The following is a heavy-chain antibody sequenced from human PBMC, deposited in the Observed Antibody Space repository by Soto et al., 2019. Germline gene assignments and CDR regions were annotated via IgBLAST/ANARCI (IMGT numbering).Heavy chain of an antibody. Sequence: GAASGFTFSSYGMHWVRQAPGKGLEWVAVIWYDGTNKYYADSVKGRFTISRDNSTTTLFLQMNSLRAEDTAAYYCARFYSRSYYYSDYWGEGNMVTASS. D-gene: IGHD1-26*01. J-gene: IGHJ4*02. CDR2: IWYDGTNK. CDR3: ARFYSRSYYYSDY. V-gene: IGHV3-33*02. CDR1: GFTFSSYG.